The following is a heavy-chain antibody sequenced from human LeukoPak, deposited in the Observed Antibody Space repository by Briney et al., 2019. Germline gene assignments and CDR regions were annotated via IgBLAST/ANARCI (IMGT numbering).Heavy chain of an antibody. V-gene: IGHV3-30-3*01. CDR2: TSYDGSSK. D-gene: IGHD3-22*01. CDR1: GFTFSTYA. CDR3: ARALYNYYDSSGYGDY. J-gene: IGHJ4*02. Sequence: QPGGSLRLSCAASGFTFSTYAIHWVRQAPGKGLEWVAVTSYDGSSKYYADSVKGRFTISRDNSKNTLYLQMNSLRAEDTAVYYCARALYNYYDSSGYGDYWGQGTLVTVPS.